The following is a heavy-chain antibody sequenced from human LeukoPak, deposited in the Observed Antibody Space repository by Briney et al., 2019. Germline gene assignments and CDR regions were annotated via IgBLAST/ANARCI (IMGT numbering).Heavy chain of an antibody. CDR1: SYTFTSYG. CDR2: ISAYNGNT. V-gene: IGHV1-18*01. D-gene: IGHD6-13*01. Sequence: ASVKVSCEASSYTFTSYGISWVRQAPGQGLEWMGWISAYNGNTNYAQKLQGRVTMTTDTSTSTAYMELRSLRSDDTAVYYCARDLNRVRARHGLAAAGMCWFDPWGQGTLVTVSS. CDR3: ARDLNRVRARHGLAAAGMCWFDP. J-gene: IGHJ5*02.